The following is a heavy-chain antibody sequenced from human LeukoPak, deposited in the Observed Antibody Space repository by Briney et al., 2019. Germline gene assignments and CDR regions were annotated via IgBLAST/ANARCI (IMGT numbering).Heavy chain of an antibody. CDR3: ASLGSVLGYCSGGSCLVDY. V-gene: IGHV3-48*03. CDR2: ISSSGSTI. CDR1: GFTFSSYG. J-gene: IGHJ4*02. D-gene: IGHD2-15*01. Sequence: GGSLRLSCAASGFTFSSYGMNWVRQAPGKGLEWVSYISSSGSTIYYADSVKGRFTISRDNAKNSLYLQMNSLRAEDTAVYYCASLGSVLGYCSGGSCLVDYWGQGTLVTVSS.